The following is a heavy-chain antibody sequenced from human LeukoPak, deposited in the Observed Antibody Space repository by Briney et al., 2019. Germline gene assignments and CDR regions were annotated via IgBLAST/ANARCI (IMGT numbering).Heavy chain of an antibody. CDR2: ISWNSGSI. CDR1: GFTFDDYA. D-gene: IGHD1-26*01. V-gene: IGHV3-9*01. J-gene: IGHJ4*02. Sequence: GGSLRLSCAASGFTFDDYAMHWVRQAPGKGLEWVSGISWNSGSIGYADSVKGRFTISRDNAKNSLYLQMNSLRAEDTAVYYCARARSHWGQGTLVTVSS. CDR3: ARARSH.